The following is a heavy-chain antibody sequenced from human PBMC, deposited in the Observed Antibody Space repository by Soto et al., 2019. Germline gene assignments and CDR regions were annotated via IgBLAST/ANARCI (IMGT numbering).Heavy chain of an antibody. CDR2: IAHDVSNA. V-gene: IGHV3-30-3*01. D-gene: IGHD2-15*01. CDR3: ARGDREDILVVVGARPGEYGTDI. Sequence: QVPLVESGGGVVQPGGSLRLSCAASGFTFRNHAMHWVRQAPGKGLECLAVIAHDVSNAFYRDSVKGRFTVSRDNSKNTLYLYMNSLRSEDTGVYYCARGDREDILVVVGARPGEYGTDIWGQGTTVIVSS. CDR1: GFTFRNHA. J-gene: IGHJ6*02.